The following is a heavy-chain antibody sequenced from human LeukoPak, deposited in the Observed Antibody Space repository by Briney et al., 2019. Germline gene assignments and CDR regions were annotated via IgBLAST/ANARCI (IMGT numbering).Heavy chain of an antibody. V-gene: IGHV3-7*03. J-gene: IGHJ6*02. CDR1: GFTSNYYW. CDR2: IKPDGSEK. Sequence: GGSLRLSCAASGFTSNYYWMSWVRQTPGKGLEWLANIKPDGSEKYYVDSVRGRFTISRDNAKSSVHLQMNGLRAEDTAIYYCARDGHYFAMDVWGQGTTVTVSS. CDR3: ARDGHYFAMDV.